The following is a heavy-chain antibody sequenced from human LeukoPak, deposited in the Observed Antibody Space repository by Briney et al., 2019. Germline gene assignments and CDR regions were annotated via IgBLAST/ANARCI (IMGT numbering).Heavy chain of an antibody. CDR2: INHSGST. J-gene: IGHJ4*02. V-gene: IGHV4-34*01. Sequence: PSETLSLTCAVYGGSFSGYYWSWIRQPPGKGLEWIGEINHSGSTNYNPSLKSRVTISVDTSKNQFSLKLSSVTAADTAVYYCARGRSGYYGSGSYSDYWGQGTLVTVSS. D-gene: IGHD3-10*01. CDR1: GGSFSGYY. CDR3: ARGRSGYYGSGSYSDY.